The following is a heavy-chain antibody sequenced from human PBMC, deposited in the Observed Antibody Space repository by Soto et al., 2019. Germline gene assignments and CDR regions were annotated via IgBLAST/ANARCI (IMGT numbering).Heavy chain of an antibody. Sequence: PSETLSLTCTVSGGSISSYYWSWIRQPPGKGLEWIGTINYSGSTNYNPSLKSRVTISVDTSKNQFSLKLSSVTAADTAVYYCARGKRPTYSSGWYGYYYGMDVWGQGTTVTVSS. V-gene: IGHV4-59*12. CDR1: GGSISSYY. J-gene: IGHJ6*02. D-gene: IGHD6-19*01. CDR2: INYSGST. CDR3: ARGKRPTYSSGWYGYYYGMDV.